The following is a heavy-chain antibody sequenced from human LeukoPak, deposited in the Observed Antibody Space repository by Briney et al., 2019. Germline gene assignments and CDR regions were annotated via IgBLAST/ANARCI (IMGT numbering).Heavy chain of an antibody. CDR3: ARDTSPLDIAVAGDDDAFDI. V-gene: IGHV3-21*01. CDR2: ISSSSSYI. CDR1: GFTFSSYS. D-gene: IGHD6-19*01. J-gene: IGHJ3*02. Sequence: GGSLRLSCAASGFTFSSYSMNWVRQAPGKGLEWVSSISSSSSYIYYADSVKGRFTISRDNAKNSLYLQMNSLRAEDTAVYYCARDTSPLDIAVAGDDDAFDIWGQGTMVTVSS.